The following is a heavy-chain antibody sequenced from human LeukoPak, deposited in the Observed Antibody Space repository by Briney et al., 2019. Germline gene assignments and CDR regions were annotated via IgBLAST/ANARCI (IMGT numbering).Heavy chain of an antibody. CDR1: GYTFTSYA. V-gene: IGHV7-4-1*02. Sequence: GASVKVSCKASGYTFTSYAMNWVRQAPGQGLEWMGWINTNTGNPTYAQGFTGRFVFSLDTSVSAAYLQISSLKAEDTAVYYCAGRSSSYAFDIWGQGTMVTVSS. CDR3: AGRSSSYAFDI. CDR2: INTNTGNP. D-gene: IGHD6-13*01. J-gene: IGHJ3*02.